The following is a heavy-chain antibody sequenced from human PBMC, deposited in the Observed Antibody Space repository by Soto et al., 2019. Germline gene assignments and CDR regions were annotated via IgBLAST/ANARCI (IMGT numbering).Heavy chain of an antibody. CDR3: ARDHAMDSSSSGWFDP. V-gene: IGHV4-4*02. D-gene: IGHD6-13*01. CDR1: GGSISSSNW. Sequence: QVQLQESGPGLVKPSGTLSLTCAVSGGSISSSNWWRWVSQPPGKGMEWIGEIYHSGSTNYNPSLKGRVTISGDMSKNQFSLKLSSVTAADTAVYYCARDHAMDSSSSGWFDPWGQGTLVTVSS. CDR2: IYHSGST. J-gene: IGHJ5*02.